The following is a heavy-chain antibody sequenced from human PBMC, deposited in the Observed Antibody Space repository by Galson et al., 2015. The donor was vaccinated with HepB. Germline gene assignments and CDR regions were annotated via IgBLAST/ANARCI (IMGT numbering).Heavy chain of an antibody. D-gene: IGHD6-13*01. CDR2: TWYGGSNK. V-gene: IGHV3-33*01. Sequence: SLRLSCAASGFTFSSYAMHWVRQAPGKGLEWVAVTWYGGSNKYYADSVKGRFTISRDSSKNTLYLQMNSLRTEDTAVYYCAREGPREAAGKNYYYYYYMDVWGKGTTVTVSS. J-gene: IGHJ6*03. CDR1: GFTFSSYA. CDR3: AREGPREAAGKNYYYYYYMDV.